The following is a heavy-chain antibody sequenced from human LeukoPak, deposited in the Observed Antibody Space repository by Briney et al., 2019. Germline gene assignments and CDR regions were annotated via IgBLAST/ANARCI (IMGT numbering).Heavy chain of an antibody. CDR1: GGSISSGSYY. CDR2: IYTSGTT. J-gene: IGHJ4*02. D-gene: IGHD3-22*01. V-gene: IGHV4-61*02. Sequence: SQTPSLTCTVSGGSISSGSYYWSWIRQPAGRGLEWIGRIYTSGTTNYNPSLKSRVTVSVDTSKNQFSLKLSSVTAADTAVYYCARVGGLNPPNFYDRSGFFDYWGQGTLVTVSS. CDR3: ARVGGLNPPNFYDRSGFFDY.